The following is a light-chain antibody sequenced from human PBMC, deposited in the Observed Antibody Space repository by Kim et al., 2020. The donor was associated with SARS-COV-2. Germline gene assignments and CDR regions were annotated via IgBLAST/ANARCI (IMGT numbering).Light chain of an antibody. CDR3: QSYDSSNHLG. J-gene: IGLJ3*02. CDR1: SGSIASNY. CDR2: EDN. Sequence: NFMLTQPHSVSESPGKTVTISCTRSSGSIASNYVQWYQQRPGSAPTTVIYEDNQRPSGVPDRFSGSIDSSSNSASLTISGLKTEDEADYYCQSYDSSNHLGFGGGTQLTVL. V-gene: IGLV6-57*04.